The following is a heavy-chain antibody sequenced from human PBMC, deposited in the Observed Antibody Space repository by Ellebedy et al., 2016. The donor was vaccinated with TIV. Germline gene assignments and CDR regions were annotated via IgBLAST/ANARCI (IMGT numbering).Heavy chain of an antibody. V-gene: IGHV3-30*18. J-gene: IGHJ4*02. CDR3: VKADYESLYYFED. Sequence: GESLKISXAASPFTFSTYGMHWVRQAPVKGLDWEPLISNDGSKRYNGDSMKGRFTISRDNSKNTLSLQMNDLRAEDTALYYCVKADYESLYYFEDWGQGTLVTVSS. CDR1: PFTFSTYG. D-gene: IGHD3-16*01. CDR2: ISNDGSKR.